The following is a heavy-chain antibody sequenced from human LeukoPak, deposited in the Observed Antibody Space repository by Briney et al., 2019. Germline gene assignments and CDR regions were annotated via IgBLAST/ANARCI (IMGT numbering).Heavy chain of an antibody. V-gene: IGHV4-61*01. CDR2: IYYSGST. CDR3: ARLSCSSTSCYLMGAFDI. J-gene: IGHJ3*02. Sequence: AETLSLTCTVSGGSVRSGSYYWSCIRQPPGKGLEWIGYIYYSGSTNYNPSLKSRVTISVDTSKNQFSLKLSSVTAADTAVYYCARLSCSSTSCYLMGAFDIWGQGTMVTVSS. CDR1: GGSVRSGSYY. D-gene: IGHD2-2*01.